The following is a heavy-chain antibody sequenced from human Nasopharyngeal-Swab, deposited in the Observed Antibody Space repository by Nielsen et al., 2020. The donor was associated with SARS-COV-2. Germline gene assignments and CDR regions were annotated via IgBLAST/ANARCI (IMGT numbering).Heavy chain of an antibody. D-gene: IGHD2-2*01. Sequence: SQTLSLTCAVYGGSLSGYYWTWIRQPPGKGLEWIGEVEQSGFTKYNPSLKSRVSISLDTSKNQVSLKVSSVTAADTAVYYCARTFCTTSSCSYYFDSWGQGNPVTVFS. J-gene: IGHJ4*02. CDR1: GGSLSGYY. CDR3: ARTFCTTSSCSYYFDS. V-gene: IGHV4-34*01. CDR2: VEQSGFT.